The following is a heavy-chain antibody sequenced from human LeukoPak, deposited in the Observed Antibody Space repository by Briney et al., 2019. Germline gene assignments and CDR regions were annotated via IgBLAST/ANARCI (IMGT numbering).Heavy chain of an antibody. D-gene: IGHD6-6*01. V-gene: IGHV4-39*01. CDR3: ARHPGGAEYSSSFTAEEVGNWFDP. Sequence: ETLSLTCTVSGGSISSSSYYWGWIRQPPGKGLEWIGSIYYSGSTYYNSSLKSRVTISVDTSKNQFSLKLSSVTAADTAVYYCARHPGGAEYSSSFTAEEVGNWFDPWGQGTLVTVSS. CDR1: GGSISSSSYY. CDR2: IYYSGST. J-gene: IGHJ5*02.